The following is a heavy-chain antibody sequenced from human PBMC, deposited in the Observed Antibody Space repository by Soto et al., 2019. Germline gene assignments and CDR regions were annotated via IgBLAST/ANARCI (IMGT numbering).Heavy chain of an antibody. D-gene: IGHD6-13*01. CDR2: IYYSGST. CDR3: ARELAAATSQDDAFDI. V-gene: IGHV4-30-4*01. CDR1: GGSISSGDYY. Sequence: QVQLQESGPGLVKPSQTLSLTCTVSGGSISSGDYYWSWIRQPPGKGLEWIGYIYYSGSTYYNPSLKSRVTISVHTSKNQFSLKLSSVTAADTAVYYCARELAAATSQDDAFDIWGQGTMVTVSS. J-gene: IGHJ3*02.